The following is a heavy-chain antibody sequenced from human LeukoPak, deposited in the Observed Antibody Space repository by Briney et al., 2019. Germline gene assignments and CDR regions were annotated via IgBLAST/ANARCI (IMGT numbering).Heavy chain of an antibody. J-gene: IGHJ4*02. D-gene: IGHD3-3*01. V-gene: IGHV3-15*01. Sequence: GGSLRLSCAASGFTFTSAWMSWVRQAPGKGLEWVGRIKGKTAAGAPDYVASVKGRFTISRDDSKNTLFLQMNSLKTEDTAVYYCITGDYDFWSGFYSPNHYFDYWGQGTLVTVSS. CDR1: GFTFTSAW. CDR2: IKGKTAAGAP. CDR3: ITGDYDFWSGFYSPNHYFDY.